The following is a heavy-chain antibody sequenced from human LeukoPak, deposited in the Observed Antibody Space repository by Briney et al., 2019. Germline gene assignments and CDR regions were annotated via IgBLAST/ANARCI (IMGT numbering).Heavy chain of an antibody. CDR2: INWNSGSI. CDR1: GFPFDVYA. CDR3: AKGPHYYGSGSLYNFDY. Sequence: GSSLTLPCTPSGFPFDVYAVHCARQARGEGLVWVLGINWNSGSIGYADSVKGRFTISSDNAKNSLFLQMNSLRTEDTALYYCAKGPHYYGSGSLYNFDYWGQGTLVTVSS. V-gene: IGHV3-9*01. J-gene: IGHJ4*02. D-gene: IGHD3-10*01.